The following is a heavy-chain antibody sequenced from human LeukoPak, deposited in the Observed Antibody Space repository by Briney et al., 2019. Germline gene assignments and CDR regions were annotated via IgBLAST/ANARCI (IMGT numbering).Heavy chain of an antibody. CDR2: IYYSGST. CDR3: ARVDGEVGINWFDP. Sequence: PSQTLSLTCTVSGGSIRSGGYYWSWIRQHPGKGLEWIGYIYYSGSTYYNPSLKSRVTISVDTSKNQFSLKLSSVTAADTAVYYCARVDGEVGINWFDPWGQGTLVTVSS. CDR1: GGSIRSGGYY. D-gene: IGHD2-21*01. V-gene: IGHV4-31*03. J-gene: IGHJ5*02.